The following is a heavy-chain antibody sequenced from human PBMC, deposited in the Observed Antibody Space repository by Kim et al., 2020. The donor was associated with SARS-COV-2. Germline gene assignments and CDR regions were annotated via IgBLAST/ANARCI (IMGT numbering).Heavy chain of an antibody. J-gene: IGHJ6*02. V-gene: IGHV5-51*01. CDR3: ARHLAGFNYYYYGMDV. D-gene: IGHD6-13*01. Sequence: GESLKICCKGSGYSFTSYWIGWVRQMPGKGLEWMGIIYPGDSDTRYSPSFQGQVTISADKSISTAYLQWSSLKASDTAMYYCARHLAGFNYYYYGMDVWGQGTTVTVSS. CDR1: GYSFTSYW. CDR2: IYPGDSDT.